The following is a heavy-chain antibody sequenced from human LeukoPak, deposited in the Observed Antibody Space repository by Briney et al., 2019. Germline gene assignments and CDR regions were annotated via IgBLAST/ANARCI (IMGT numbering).Heavy chain of an antibody. V-gene: IGHV4-39*01. CDR1: GGSISSSRYY. CDR2: IYYSGST. CDR3: AGPYGSGSYYSPFDY. Sequence: SETLSLTCTVSGGSISSSRYYWGWIRQPPGKGLEWIGSIYYSGSTYYNPSLKSRVTISVDTSKNQFSLKLSSVTAADTAVYYCAGPYGSGSYYSPFDYWGQGTLVTVSS. J-gene: IGHJ4*02. D-gene: IGHD3-10*01.